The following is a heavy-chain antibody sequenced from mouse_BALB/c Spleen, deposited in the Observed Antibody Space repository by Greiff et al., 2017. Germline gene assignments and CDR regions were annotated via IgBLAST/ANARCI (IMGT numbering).Heavy chain of an antibody. CDR1: GYTFTSYW. V-gene: IGHV1-7*01. D-gene: IGHD2-4*01. CDR3: ARCFYDYDGSWFAY. Sequence: QVQLQQSGAELAKPGASVKMSCKASGYTFTSYWMHWVKQRPGQGLEWIGYINPSTGYTEYNQKFKDKATLTADKSSSTAYMQLSSLTSEDSAVYYCARCFYDYDGSWFAYWGQGTLVTVSA. J-gene: IGHJ3*01. CDR2: INPSTGYT.